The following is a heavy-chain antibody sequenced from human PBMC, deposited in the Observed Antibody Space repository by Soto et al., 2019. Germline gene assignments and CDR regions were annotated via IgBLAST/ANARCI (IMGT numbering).Heavy chain of an antibody. CDR1: GFTFTSYT. J-gene: IGHJ4*02. Sequence: QVHLVESGGGVVRPGGSLRLSCAASGFTFTSYTFHWVRQAPGKGLEWVAVISFDASNKIYTDSVRGRFTISRDDSRNTLYLQMNSLRPEDTAVYYCTRGNRGAFDYWGQGTLVAVSS. CDR2: ISFDASNK. D-gene: IGHD3-16*01. V-gene: IGHV3-30*04. CDR3: TRGNRGAFDY.